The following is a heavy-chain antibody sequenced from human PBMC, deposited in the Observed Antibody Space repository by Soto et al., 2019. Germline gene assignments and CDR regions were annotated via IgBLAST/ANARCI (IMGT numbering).Heavy chain of an antibody. CDR1: GFTFSSYA. V-gene: IGHV3-30-3*01. CDR3: ARVPIVVVVAAPIDY. CDR2: ISYDGSNK. Sequence: GGSLRLSCAASGFTFSSYAMHWVRQAPGKGLEWVAVISYDGSNKYYADSVKGRFTISRDNSKNTLYLQMNSLRAEDTAVYYCARVPIVVVVAAPIDYWGQGTLVTVSS. J-gene: IGHJ4*02. D-gene: IGHD2-15*01.